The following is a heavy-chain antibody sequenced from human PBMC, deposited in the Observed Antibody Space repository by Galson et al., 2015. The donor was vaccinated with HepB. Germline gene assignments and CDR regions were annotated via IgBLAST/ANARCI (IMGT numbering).Heavy chain of an antibody. J-gene: IGHJ6*02. CDR1: GDSVSSNSAA. CDR3: AREGISITGTTSGVDV. V-gene: IGHV6-1*01. CDR2: TYYRSKWFN. Sequence: CAISGDSVSSNSAAWNWIRQSPSRGLEWLGRTYYRSKWFNDYAVSVKGRITINPDTSKNQFSLQLNSVTPEDTALDYCAREGISITGTTSGVDVWGQGTTVTVSS. D-gene: IGHD1-7*01.